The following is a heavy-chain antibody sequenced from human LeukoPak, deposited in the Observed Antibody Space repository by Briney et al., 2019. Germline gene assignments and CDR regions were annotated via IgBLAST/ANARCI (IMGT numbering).Heavy chain of an antibody. J-gene: IGHJ4*02. CDR1: GFTFSSYG. D-gene: IGHD6-19*01. CDR2: IWYDGSNK. V-gene: IGHV3-33*06. CDR3: AKDRGSGWNGPDY. Sequence: PGRSLRLSCAASGFTFSSYGMHWVRQAPGKGLEWVAVIWYDGSNKYYADSVKGRFTISRDNSKNTLYLQMNSLRAEDTAAYYCAKDRGSGWNGPDYWGQGTLVTVSS.